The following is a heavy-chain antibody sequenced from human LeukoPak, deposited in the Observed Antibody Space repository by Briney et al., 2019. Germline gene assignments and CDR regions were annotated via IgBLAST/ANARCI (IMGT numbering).Heavy chain of an antibody. V-gene: IGHV3-11*01. D-gene: IGHD3-9*01. CDR2: GSSSCSTI. J-gene: IGHJ5*02. CDR1: GFTFSDYY. Sequence: PGGSLRLSCAASGFTFSDYYMNWSRLAPRQGLERDSYGSSSCSTIYYSDSVKGRFTISRDNAKNSLYLQMNSLRAEDTAVYYCAREGRYFDWFAEGSRFDPWGQGTLVTVSS. CDR3: AREGRYFDWFAEGSRFDP.